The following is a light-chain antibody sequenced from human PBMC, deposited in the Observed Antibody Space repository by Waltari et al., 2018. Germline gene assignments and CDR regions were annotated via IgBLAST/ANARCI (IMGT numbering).Light chain of an antibody. CDR1: QSISIH. CDR2: DAS. CDR3: QQSYSTPLLS. Sequence: DIQMTQSPSSLSASLGDRVTITCRASQSISIHLNWYQHKPGIAPRLLIYDASTLQSGVPSRFSGGGSGTEFTLTISSLQPEDFATYYCQQSYSTPLLSFGPGTKVDIK. J-gene: IGKJ3*01. V-gene: IGKV1-39*01.